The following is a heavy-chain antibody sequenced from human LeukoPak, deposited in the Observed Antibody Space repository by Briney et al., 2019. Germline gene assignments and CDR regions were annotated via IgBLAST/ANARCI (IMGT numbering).Heavy chain of an antibody. CDR3: ARAPIAAAPDY. CDR1: GYTFTSYA. Sequence: ASVKVSCKASGYTFTSYAMHWVRQAPGRRLEWMGWINAGNGNTKYSQKFQGRVTITRDTSASTAYMELSSLRSEDTAVYYCARAPIAAAPDYWGQGTLVTVSS. CDR2: INAGNGNT. J-gene: IGHJ4*02. V-gene: IGHV1-3*01. D-gene: IGHD6-13*01.